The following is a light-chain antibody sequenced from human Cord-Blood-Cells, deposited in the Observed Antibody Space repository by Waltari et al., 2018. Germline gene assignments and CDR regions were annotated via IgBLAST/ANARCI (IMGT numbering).Light chain of an antibody. V-gene: IGKV1-39*01. Sequence: DIQMTQSPSSLSASVGDRVTITCRASQSISSYLNWYQQRPGKAPKLLIYSASSLKSGVPSRFSGSVSGTDFTLTISSLQPEDFATYYCQQSYSTPYTFGQGTKREIK. J-gene: IGKJ2*01. CDR1: QSISSY. CDR3: QQSYSTPYT. CDR2: SAS.